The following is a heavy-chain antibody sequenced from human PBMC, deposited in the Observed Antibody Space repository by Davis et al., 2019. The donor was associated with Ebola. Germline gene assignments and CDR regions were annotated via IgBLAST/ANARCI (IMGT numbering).Heavy chain of an antibody. CDR2: ITASSNYI. V-gene: IGHV3-23*01. Sequence: GGSLRLSCAASGLTFRNYAMSWVREAPGKGLEWVSAITASSNYIHYSDSVRGRFTISRDNSKNTLFLQMDSLRAEETALYFCARNGDLMTTISNLDFWGQGTLVTVSS. D-gene: IGHD5-24*01. CDR1: GLTFRNYA. J-gene: IGHJ4*02. CDR3: ARNGDLMTTISNLDF.